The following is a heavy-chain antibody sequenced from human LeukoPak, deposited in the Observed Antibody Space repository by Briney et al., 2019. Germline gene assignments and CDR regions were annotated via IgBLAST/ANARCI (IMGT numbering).Heavy chain of an antibody. D-gene: IGHD3-22*01. CDR1: GGSIRSHY. Sequence: SETLSLTCTVSGGSIRSHYWSWIRQPPGKGLEWIGYIYYSGNTNCNPSLESRVTISMDTSKNQFSLRLTSVTAADTAVYYCATDSSGYGASAFDIWGQGTMVTVSS. J-gene: IGHJ3*02. CDR3: ATDSSGYGASAFDI. V-gene: IGHV4-59*11. CDR2: IYYSGNT.